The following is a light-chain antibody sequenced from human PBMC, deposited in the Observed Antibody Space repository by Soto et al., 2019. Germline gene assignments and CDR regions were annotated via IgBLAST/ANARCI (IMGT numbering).Light chain of an antibody. J-gene: IGKJ4*01. CDR2: AAS. V-gene: IGKV1-39*01. CDR3: QQSYSTPPT. Sequence: DIQMTQSPSSLSASVGDRVTITCRASQSISSYLNWYQQKPGKAPKLLIYAASSLQSGVPSRFSGSGSGTGFTLTISSLQPEDFATYYCQQSYSTPPTFGGGTKVDIK. CDR1: QSISSY.